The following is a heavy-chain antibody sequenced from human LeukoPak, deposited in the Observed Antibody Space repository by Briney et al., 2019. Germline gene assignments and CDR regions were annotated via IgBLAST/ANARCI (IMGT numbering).Heavy chain of an antibody. CDR2: IYYSGST. V-gene: IGHV4-59*01. CDR3: ARDRGYRYLNWFDP. CDR1: GDSISTNY. D-gene: IGHD5-18*01. Sequence: SGTLSLTCTVSGDSISTNYRSWIRQPPGKGLEWIGYIYYSGSTNYNPSPKSRVTISVDTSKNQFSLKMSSVTAADTAVYYCARDRGYRYLNWFDPWGQGTLVTVSS. J-gene: IGHJ5*02.